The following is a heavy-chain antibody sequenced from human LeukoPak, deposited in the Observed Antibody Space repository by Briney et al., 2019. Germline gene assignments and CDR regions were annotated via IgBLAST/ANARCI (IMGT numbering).Heavy chain of an antibody. CDR1: GGSLSSYY. CDR2: IFYSGNT. D-gene: IGHD6-13*01. J-gene: IGHJ4*02. CDR3: ARDRSSNWYEVDY. Sequence: PSETLSLTCTVSGGSLSSYYWGWIRQPPGKGLEWIGTIFYSGNTYYNPSLKSRVTMSVDTSKNQFSLKLSSVTAADTAVYYCARDRSSNWYEVDYWGQGMLVTVSS. V-gene: IGHV4-39*07.